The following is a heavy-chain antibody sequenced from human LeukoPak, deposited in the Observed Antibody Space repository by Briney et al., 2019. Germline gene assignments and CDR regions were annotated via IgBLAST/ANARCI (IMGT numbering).Heavy chain of an antibody. CDR2: IWYDGSNK. J-gene: IGHJ4*02. CDR3: ARVSGYSGTWYVDY. D-gene: IGHD6-13*01. Sequence: GGSLRLSCVASGFTFKSYGMHWARQAPGKGLEWVAIIWYDGSNKYYADFVKGRFTTSRDNSKNTLYLQMNSLRADDTAVYYCARVSGYSGTWYVDYWGQGTLVTVSS. CDR1: GFTFKSYG. V-gene: IGHV3-33*01.